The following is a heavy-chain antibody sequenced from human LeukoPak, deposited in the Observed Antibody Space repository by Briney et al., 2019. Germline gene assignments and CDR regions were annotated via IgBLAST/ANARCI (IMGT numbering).Heavy chain of an antibody. CDR3: ARQDSSGWYYFDY. V-gene: IGHV5-51*01. Sequence: GESLKISCEGSGYSFSKYWIGWVRQMPGKGLEWMGIIYPGDSDTRYSPSFQGQVTISADKSISTAYLQWSSLKASDTAMYYCARQDSSGWYYFDYWGQGTLVTVSS. CDR1: GYSFSKYW. J-gene: IGHJ4*02. CDR2: IYPGDSDT. D-gene: IGHD6-19*01.